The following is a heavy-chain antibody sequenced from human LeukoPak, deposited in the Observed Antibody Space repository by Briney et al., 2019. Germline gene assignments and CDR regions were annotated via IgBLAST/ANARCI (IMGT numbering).Heavy chain of an antibody. CDR2: INPNSGGT. V-gene: IGHV1-2*02. D-gene: IGHD6-13*01. CDR1: GYTFTGYY. J-gene: IGHJ5*02. Sequence: TSVKVSCKASGYTFTGYYMHWVRQAPGQGLEWMGWINPNSGGTNYAQKFQGRVTMTRDTSISTAYMELGRLRSDDTAVYYCARGGYSSSWYEAYWFDPWGQGTLVTVSS. CDR3: ARGGYSSSWYEAYWFDP.